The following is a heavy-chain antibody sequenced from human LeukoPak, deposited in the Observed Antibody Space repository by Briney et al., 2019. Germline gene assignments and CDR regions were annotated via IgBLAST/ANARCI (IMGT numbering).Heavy chain of an antibody. D-gene: IGHD3-9*01. CDR2: INTNTGNP. V-gene: IGHV7-4-1*02. J-gene: IGHJ3*02. CDR3: ARYGSHLTGYYNDAFDI. CDR1: GYTFTSYA. Sequence: GASVKVSCKASGYTFTSYAMNWVRQAPGQGLEWMGWINTNTGNPTYAQGFTGRFVFSLDTSVSTAYLQISSLKAEDTAVYYCARYGSHLTGYYNDAFDIWGQGTMVTVSS.